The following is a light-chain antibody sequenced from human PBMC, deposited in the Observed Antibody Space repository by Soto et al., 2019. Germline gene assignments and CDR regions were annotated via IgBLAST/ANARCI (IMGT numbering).Light chain of an antibody. V-gene: IGKV3-20*01. Sequence: EIVLTQSPATLSVSPWERATLSCRASQSVSSDLAWYQQKPGQAPRLLLYGASARATGIPDRFSGSGSGTDFTLSISRLESEDFAVYHCQQYGSSPLTFGGGTKVDIK. CDR2: GAS. CDR3: QQYGSSPLT. J-gene: IGKJ4*01. CDR1: QSVSSD.